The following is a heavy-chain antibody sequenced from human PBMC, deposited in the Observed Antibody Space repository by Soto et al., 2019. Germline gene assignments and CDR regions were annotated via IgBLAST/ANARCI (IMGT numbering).Heavy chain of an antibody. Sequence: SETLSLTSTVSGGSISSGEYYWSWIRQPPGKGLEWMGYIYYSGNTYYNPSLRSRVAMSVDTSKNQFSLKLSSVTAADTAVYYCARLVVPATILNFDYWGQGTLVTVS. D-gene: IGHD2-2*01. CDR2: IYYSGNT. CDR1: GGSISSGEYY. J-gene: IGHJ4*02. CDR3: ARLVVPATILNFDY. V-gene: IGHV4-30-4*01.